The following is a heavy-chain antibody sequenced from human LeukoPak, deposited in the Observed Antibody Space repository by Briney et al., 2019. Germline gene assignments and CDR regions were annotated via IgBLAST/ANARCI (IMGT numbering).Heavy chain of an antibody. J-gene: IGHJ4*02. CDR3: TKDFTFNGSYY. CDR2: LSYSGGYT. V-gene: IGHV3-23*01. CDR1: GFTFGSYA. D-gene: IGHD1-26*01. Sequence: GGSLRLSCAASGFTFGSYAMSWVRQAPGKGLEWVSALSYSGGYTYYADSVKGRFTISRDNSKNMLYLQMNSLRAEDTAVYYCTKDFTFNGSYYWGQGTLVTVSS.